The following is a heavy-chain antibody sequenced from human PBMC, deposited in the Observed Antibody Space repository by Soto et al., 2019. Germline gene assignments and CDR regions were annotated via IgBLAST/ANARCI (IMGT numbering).Heavy chain of an antibody. J-gene: IGHJ4*02. V-gene: IGHV3-15*07. CDR2: IKSKTDGGTT. CDR3: GPPHSGLHPSPFDY. D-gene: IGHD1-26*01. CDR1: GFTFSNAW. Sequence: EVQLVESGGGLVKPGGSLRLSCAASGFTFSNAWMNWVRQAPGKGLEWVGRIKSKTDGGTTDYAAPVKGRFTISRDYSKNTLYPQMNRLKTEDPGVDYCGPPHSGLHPSPFDYWGQGTLVTVSS.